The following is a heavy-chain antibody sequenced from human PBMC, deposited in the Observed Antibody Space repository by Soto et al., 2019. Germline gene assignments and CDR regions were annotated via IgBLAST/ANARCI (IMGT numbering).Heavy chain of an antibody. Sequence: QVQLEQSGGEVKKPGSSVKVSCKASGVTFSKFIMTWVRQAPGLGLEWVGGIIPIFGTANYAQKFQGRVTITADESTSTSYMELNTLISEDTAVYYCAKVRYSSPMGYYYGMDVWGQGTTVTVSS. CDR1: GVTFSKFI. V-gene: IGHV1-69*01. CDR3: AKVRYSSPMGYYYGMDV. D-gene: IGHD6-19*01. J-gene: IGHJ6*02. CDR2: IIPIFGTA.